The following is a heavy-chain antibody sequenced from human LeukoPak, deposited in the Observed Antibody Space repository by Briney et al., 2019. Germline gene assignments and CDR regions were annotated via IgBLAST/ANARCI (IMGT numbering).Heavy chain of an antibody. V-gene: IGHV4-59*01. CDR3: AREKELGIVANWYFDL. Sequence: SETLSLTCTVSGGSISSYYWSWIRQPPGKGLEWIGYIYYSGSTNYNPSLKSRVTISVDTSKNQFSLRLSSVTAADTAVYYCAREKELGIVANWYFDLWGRGTLVTVSS. J-gene: IGHJ2*01. CDR2: IYYSGST. D-gene: IGHD5-12*01. CDR1: GGSISSYY.